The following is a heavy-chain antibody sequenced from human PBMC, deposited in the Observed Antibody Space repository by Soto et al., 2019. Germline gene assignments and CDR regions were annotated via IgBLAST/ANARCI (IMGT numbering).Heavy chain of an antibody. CDR2: ISGSGGST. D-gene: IGHD4-17*01. Sequence: EVQLLESGGGLVQPGGSLRLSCAASGFTFSSYAMSWVRQAPGKGLEWVSAISGSGGSTYYADSVKGRFTISRDNSKNTLYLQMNSLRAEDTAVYYCAKSLNRPYGDPEGYYFDYWGQGTLVTVSS. CDR1: GFTFSSYA. CDR3: AKSLNRPYGDPEGYYFDY. V-gene: IGHV3-23*01. J-gene: IGHJ4*02.